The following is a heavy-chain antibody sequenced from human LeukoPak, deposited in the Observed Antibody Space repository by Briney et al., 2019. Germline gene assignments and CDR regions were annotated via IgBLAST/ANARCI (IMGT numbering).Heavy chain of an antibody. CDR3: VRGGASGIDY. CDR1: LFAPASFA. CDR2: ISVNGNTT. V-gene: IGHV3-64*01. J-gene: IGHJ4*02. D-gene: IGHD1-26*01. Sequence: PVGSLRPSCTVSLFAPASFAMHWVRGGAGKRVEYISAISVNGNTTHYDTSVKGRFVISRDNSRNKLYLQMGRLRPEDTAMYFCVRGGASGIDYWGRGALVTVS.